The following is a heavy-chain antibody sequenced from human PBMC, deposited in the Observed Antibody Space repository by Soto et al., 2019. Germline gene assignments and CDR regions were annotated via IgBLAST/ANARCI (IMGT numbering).Heavy chain of an antibody. J-gene: IGHJ4*02. CDR3: VQSGDNYNALDY. CDR1: VCTLSDHY. CDR2: SSNSGSFT. D-gene: IGHD1-1*01. Sequence: XGSVRLSCTSSVCTLSDHYMSCIRHSPGKGLEWIGYSSNSGSFTRYADSVKGRFSISRDNAKNSLYLQINSLRGDDTAIYYCVQSGDNYNALDYLGPGTPGNVSS. V-gene: IGHV3-11*06.